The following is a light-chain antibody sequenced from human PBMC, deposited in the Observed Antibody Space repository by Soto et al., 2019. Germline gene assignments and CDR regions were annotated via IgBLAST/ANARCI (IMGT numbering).Light chain of an antibody. J-gene: IGKJ5*01. CDR3: KQRSNWPLT. V-gene: IGKV3-15*01. CDR1: QSVSSN. CDR2: GAY. Sequence: EIVMTQSPATLSVSPGERATLSCRASQSVSSNLAWYQQKPGQAPRLLIYGAYTRATGIQARFSGSGSGTEFTLTIRSLQSEDFAVYYCKQRSNWPLTFGQGTRLEI.